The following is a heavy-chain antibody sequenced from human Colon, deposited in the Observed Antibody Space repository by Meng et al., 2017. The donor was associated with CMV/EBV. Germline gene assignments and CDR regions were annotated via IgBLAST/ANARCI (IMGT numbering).Heavy chain of an antibody. CDR2: IFYSGST. V-gene: IGHV4-30-2*01. CDR1: GASISSGGYS. J-gene: IGHJ4*02. CDR3: AREKGYFFDF. Sequence: CAVSGASISSGGYSWSWIRQPPGKGLEWIGYIFYSGSTYYNPSLQSRVTISLDKSQNQFSLKLKSVPAADTAVYYCAREKGYFFDFWGQGTLVTVSS.